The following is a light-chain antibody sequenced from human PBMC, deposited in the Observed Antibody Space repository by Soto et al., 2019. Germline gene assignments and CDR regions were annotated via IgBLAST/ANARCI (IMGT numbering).Light chain of an antibody. CDR2: AAS. Sequence: DIQMTQSPSTLSASVGDRVIITCRASQSISSYLNWYQQKPGKIPKLLIYAASRLQSGVPSRFSGSGSGTDFTLTISSLQPEDFATYYCQQSYSTPTFGQGTMVDIK. CDR3: QQSYSTPT. CDR1: QSISSY. V-gene: IGKV1-39*01. J-gene: IGKJ1*01.